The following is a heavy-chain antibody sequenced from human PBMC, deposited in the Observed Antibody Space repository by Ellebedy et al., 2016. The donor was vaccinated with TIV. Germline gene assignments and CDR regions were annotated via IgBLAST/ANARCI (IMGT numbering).Heavy chain of an antibody. CDR3: ARAGFGELSRIDH. CDR1: GFTFSNHA. Sequence: PGGSLRLSCAASGFTFSNHAMHWVRQAPGKGLEYVSAISSNGGSTYYADSVKGRFTIPRDNSKNTLYLQMGSLRADDMAVYFCARAGFGELSRIDHWGQGTLVTVSS. D-gene: IGHD3-10*01. J-gene: IGHJ4*02. V-gene: IGHV3-64*02. CDR2: ISSNGGST.